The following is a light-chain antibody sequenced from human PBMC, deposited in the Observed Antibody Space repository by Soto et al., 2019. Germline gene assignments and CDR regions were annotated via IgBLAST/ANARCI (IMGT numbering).Light chain of an antibody. CDR2: GAS. CDR1: QSVSSN. CDR3: QQYNNWHPLT. J-gene: IGKJ4*01. Sequence: EIVMTQSPATLSVSPGERATLSCRASQSVSSNLAWYQQKPGQAPRLLIYGASTRATGIPARFSGSGSGTEFTLTINSLQSEDFAVYYCQQYNNWHPLTFGGGTKVEIK. V-gene: IGKV3-15*01.